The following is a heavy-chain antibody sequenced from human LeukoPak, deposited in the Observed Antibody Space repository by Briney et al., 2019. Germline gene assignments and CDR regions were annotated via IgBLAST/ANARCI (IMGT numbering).Heavy chain of an antibody. D-gene: IGHD6-6*01. CDR2: INPNSGGT. V-gene: IGHV1-2*02. J-gene: IGHJ4*02. CDR3: ARDLGLEYSSSYVEPIFDY. CDR1: GYTFTSYY. Sequence: ASVKVSCKASGYTFTSYYMHWVRQAPGQGLEWMGWINPNSGGTNYAQKFQGRVTMTRDTSISTAYMELSSLRSEDTAVYYCARDLGLEYSSSYVEPIFDYWGQGTLVTVSS.